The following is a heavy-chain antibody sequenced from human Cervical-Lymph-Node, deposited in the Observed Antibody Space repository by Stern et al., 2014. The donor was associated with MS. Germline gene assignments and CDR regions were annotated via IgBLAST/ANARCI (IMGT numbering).Heavy chain of an antibody. CDR1: GYSFTSYW. D-gene: IGHD3-10*01. J-gene: IGHJ4*02. CDR3: ARLGDEYYGSGTTKPFDY. CDR2: IYPGASDP. V-gene: IGHV5-51*01. Sequence: EVQLVESGAEVKKPGESLKISCTGSGYSFTSYWIGWVRQMPGKGLEWMGTIYPGASDPNYSPSCQGQVPISADKSISTAYLQWSSLKASDTAMYYCARLGDEYYGSGTTKPFDYWGQGTLVTVSS.